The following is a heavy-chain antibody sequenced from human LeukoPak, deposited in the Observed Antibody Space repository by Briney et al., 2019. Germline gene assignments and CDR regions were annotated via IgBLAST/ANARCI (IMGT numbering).Heavy chain of an antibody. D-gene: IGHD3-22*01. V-gene: IGHV4-39*01. CDR1: GGSISSSSYY. J-gene: IGHJ4*02. CDR2: MSIYYSGST. Sequence: SETLSLTCTVSGGSISSSSYYWGWIRQPPGKGLEWIGSMSIYYSGSTYYNPSLKSRVTISVDTSKNQFSLKLSSVTAADTAVYYRARHHGGYYQGTDYWGQGTLVTVSS. CDR3: ARHHGGYYQGTDY.